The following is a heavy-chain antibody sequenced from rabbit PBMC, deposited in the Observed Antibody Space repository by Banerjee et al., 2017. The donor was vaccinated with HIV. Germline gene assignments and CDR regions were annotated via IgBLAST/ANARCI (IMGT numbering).Heavy chain of an antibody. CDR1: GVSFSSNYY. V-gene: IGHV1S40*01. Sequence: QSLEESGGDLVKPGASLTLTCTASGVSFSSNYYMCWVRQAPGKGLEWIACMNTRSGEDVYATWAKGRFTISKTSSTTVTLQMTSLTAADTATYFCARDLPTVIGWNLNLWGPGTLVTVS. CDR2: MNTRSGED. CDR3: ARDLPTVIGWNLNL. J-gene: IGHJ4*01. D-gene: IGHD2-1*01.